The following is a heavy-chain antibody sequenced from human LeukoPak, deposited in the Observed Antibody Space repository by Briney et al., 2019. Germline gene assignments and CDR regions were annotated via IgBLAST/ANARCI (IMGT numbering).Heavy chain of an antibody. CDR1: GASISSGGYY. V-gene: IGHV4-61*02. CDR3: ARTSTITTAFDP. Sequence: PSQTLSLTCTVSGASISSGGYYRSWLRQPPGKGLEWVGRVYTGGSTNYNPSLESRVTISVDTSKNQFSLRLTSVTAADTAVYYCARTSTITTAFDPWGQGTLVTVSS. J-gene: IGHJ5*02. CDR2: VYTGGST. D-gene: IGHD4-11*01.